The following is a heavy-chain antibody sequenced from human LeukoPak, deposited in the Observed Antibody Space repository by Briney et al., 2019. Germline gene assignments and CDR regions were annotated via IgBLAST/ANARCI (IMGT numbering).Heavy chain of an antibody. Sequence: ASVKVSCKGSGYTFIDYYIHWVRQAPGQGLEWMGWINPNIGGTKYAQKFQGRVTMTRDTSMRTVYVELSRLKSDDTAVYFCARENVGATWFDPWGRGTLVTVSS. J-gene: IGHJ5*02. CDR1: GYTFIDYY. CDR3: ARENVGATWFDP. V-gene: IGHV1-2*02. D-gene: IGHD1-26*01. CDR2: INPNIGGT.